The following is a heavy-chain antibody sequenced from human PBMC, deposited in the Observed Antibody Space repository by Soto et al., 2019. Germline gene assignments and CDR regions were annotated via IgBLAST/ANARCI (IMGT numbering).Heavy chain of an antibody. D-gene: IGHD2-15*01. J-gene: IGHJ3*02. CDR2: ISSSSSYI. V-gene: IGHV3-21*01. CDR1: GFTFSSYS. CDR3: ARDCSGGSCYSAFDI. Sequence: GGSLRLSCAASGFTFSSYSVNWVRQAPGKGLEWVSSISSSSSYIYYADSVKGRFTISRDNAKNSLYLQMNSLRAEDTAVYYCARDCSGGSCYSAFDIWGQGTMVTVSS.